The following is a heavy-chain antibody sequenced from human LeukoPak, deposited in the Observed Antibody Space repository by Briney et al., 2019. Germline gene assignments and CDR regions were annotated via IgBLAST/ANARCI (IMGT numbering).Heavy chain of an antibody. V-gene: IGHV3-21*01. CDR1: GFTFGLYT. CDR3: AREDYGSGWTGWFDP. CDR2: ISSSSGYI. D-gene: IGHD6-19*01. J-gene: IGHJ5*02. Sequence: PGGSLRLSCAASGFTFGLYTMNWVRQAPGQGLEWVSSISSSSGYIYYADSVKGRFTISRDNAENSLYLQMYSLRAEDTAIYFCAREDYGSGWTGWFDPWGQGTLAPVSS.